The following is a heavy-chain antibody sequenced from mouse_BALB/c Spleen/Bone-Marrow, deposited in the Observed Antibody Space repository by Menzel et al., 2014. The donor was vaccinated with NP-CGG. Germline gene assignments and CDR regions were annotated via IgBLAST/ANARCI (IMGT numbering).Heavy chain of an antibody. CDR1: GFTFSSFG. J-gene: IGHJ2*01. V-gene: IGHV5-17*02. CDR3: TRGGNWDDFDY. CDR2: ISSGSSNI. Sequence: EVKVEESGGGLVQPGGSRKLSCAASGFTFSSFGMHWVRQAPEKGLEWVAYISSGSSNIYYEDTVKGRFTISRDNPKSTLFLQMTSLRSEDTAMYYCTRGGNWDDFDYWGQGTTLTVSS. D-gene: IGHD4-1*01.